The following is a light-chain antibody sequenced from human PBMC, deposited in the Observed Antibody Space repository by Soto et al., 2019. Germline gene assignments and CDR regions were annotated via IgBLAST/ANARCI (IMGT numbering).Light chain of an antibody. J-gene: IGKJ4*01. CDR1: QSISSN. Sequence: DIQMTQSPSSLSASVGDRVTITCRASQSISSNLNWYQQKPGKAPKLLIYLASRLQSGVPSRFSGSGSGTDFTLTISSLQPEDFATYYCQQSHSFPRVTFGGGTKVE. V-gene: IGKV1-39*01. CDR2: LAS. CDR3: QQSHSFPRVT.